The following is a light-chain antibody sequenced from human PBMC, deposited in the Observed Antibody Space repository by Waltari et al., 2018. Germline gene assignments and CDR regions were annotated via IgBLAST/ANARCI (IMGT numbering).Light chain of an antibody. CDR2: TIS. Sequence: QSVLTQPPSASGTPGQRVTISCSGSSSNIGSNYVNWYQQFPGTAPKLPIYTISQRPLGVPDRFSGSKSGTSASLAISGLQSEDEADYYCAAWDGSLNAYVFGAGTKVTVL. CDR3: AAWDGSLNAYV. J-gene: IGLJ1*01. CDR1: SSNIGSNY. V-gene: IGLV1-44*01.